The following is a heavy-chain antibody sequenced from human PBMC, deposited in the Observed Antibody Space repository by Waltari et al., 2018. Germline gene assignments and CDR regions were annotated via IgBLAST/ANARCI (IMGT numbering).Heavy chain of an antibody. D-gene: IGHD4-17*01. CDR3: ARVHYGGNSGYAFDI. V-gene: IGHV3-53*04. J-gene: IGHJ3*02. Sequence: EVQLVESGGGLVQPGGSLRLSCAASGFTVSSNYMSWVRQAPGKGLEWVSVIYSGGSTYYADSVKGRFTISRHNSKNTLYLQMNSLRAEDTAVYYCARVHYGGNSGYAFDIWGQGTMVTVSS. CDR2: IYSGGST. CDR1: GFTVSSNY.